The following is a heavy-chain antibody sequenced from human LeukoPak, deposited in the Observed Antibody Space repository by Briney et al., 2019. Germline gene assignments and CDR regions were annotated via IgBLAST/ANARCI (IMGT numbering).Heavy chain of an antibody. CDR2: ISGSGRST. V-gene: IGHV3-23*01. J-gene: IGHJ4*02. CDR3: AKDPGQYYDFWSGYPEYYFDY. D-gene: IGHD3-3*01. CDR1: GFTFSSYA. Sequence: GGSLRLSCAASGFTFSSYAMSWVRQAPGKGLEWVSAISGSGRSTYYADSVKGRFTISRDNSKNTLYLQMNSLRAEDTAVYYCAKDPGQYYDFWSGYPEYYFDYWGQGTLVTVPS.